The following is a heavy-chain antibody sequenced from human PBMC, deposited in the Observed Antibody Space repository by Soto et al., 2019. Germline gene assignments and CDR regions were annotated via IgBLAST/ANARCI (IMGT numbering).Heavy chain of an antibody. CDR1: GGTFSSYA. V-gene: IGHV1-69*06. CDR2: IIPIFGTA. Sequence: QVQLVQSGAEVKKPGSSVKVSCKASGGTFSSYAISWVRQAPGQGLEWMGGIIPIFGTANYAQKFQGRVTITAEKSTSTAYMELSSLRSEDTAVYYCAGGGVTIFGVVIRSAFDIWGQGTMVTVSS. CDR3: AGGGVTIFGVVIRSAFDI. J-gene: IGHJ3*02. D-gene: IGHD3-3*01.